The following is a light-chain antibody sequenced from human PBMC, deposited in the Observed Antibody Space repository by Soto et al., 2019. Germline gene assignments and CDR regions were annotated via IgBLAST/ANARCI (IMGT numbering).Light chain of an antibody. CDR2: AAS. V-gene: IGKV1-9*01. Sequence: IQLTQSPSSLSASVGDRVTITCRASQGITTYLAWYQQKAGRAPKLLISAASTLQSVVPARFSGSGSGTDFTLTISSLQPADFATYYCQQFNGYPLTFGGGTKVEIK. CDR3: QQFNGYPLT. CDR1: QGITTY. J-gene: IGKJ4*01.